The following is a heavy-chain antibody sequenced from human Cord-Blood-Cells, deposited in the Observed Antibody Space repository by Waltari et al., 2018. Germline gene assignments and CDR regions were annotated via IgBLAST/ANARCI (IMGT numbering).Heavy chain of an antibody. CDR1: GGSISSSSYY. D-gene: IGHD6-6*01. Sequence: QLQLQESGPGLVKPSETLSLTCTVSGGSISSSSYYWGWIRQPPGKGLEWIGSIYYSGSTYYTPSLKSRFTISVDTSKNQFSLKLSSVTAADTAVYYCARKLNSSSSLYYFDYWGQGTLVTVSS. J-gene: IGHJ4*02. V-gene: IGHV4-39*01. CDR3: ARKLNSSSSLYYFDY. CDR2: IYYSGST.